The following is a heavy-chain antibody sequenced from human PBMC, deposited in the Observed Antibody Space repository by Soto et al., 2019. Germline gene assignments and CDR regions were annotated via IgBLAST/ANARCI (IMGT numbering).Heavy chain of an antibody. V-gene: IGHV4-30-4*01. D-gene: IGHD2-15*01. J-gene: IGHJ5*01. CDR2: IYKSTTT. Sequence: SETLSLTCSVSGDSISTVDYFWAWIRQPPGQALEYIGYIYKSTTTYYNPSFESRVAISLDTSKSQFSLAVTSVTAADTAVYFCARGRYCLTGRCFPNWFDSWGQGTLVTVSS. CDR1: GDSISTVDYF. CDR3: ARGRYCLTGRCFPNWFDS.